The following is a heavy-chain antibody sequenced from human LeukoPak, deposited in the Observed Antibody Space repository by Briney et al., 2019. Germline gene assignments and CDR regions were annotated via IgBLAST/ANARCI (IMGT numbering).Heavy chain of an antibody. Sequence: GGSLRLSCAASGFTFSSYGMHWVRQAPGKGLEWVAVIWYDGSNKYYAESVKGRFTISRDNSKNTLYLQMSSLRPEDTAIYYCARDHDWAFDVWGQGTMVTVSS. D-gene: IGHD3-9*01. CDR2: IWYDGSNK. V-gene: IGHV3-33*01. CDR1: GFTFSSYG. CDR3: ARDHDWAFDV. J-gene: IGHJ3*01.